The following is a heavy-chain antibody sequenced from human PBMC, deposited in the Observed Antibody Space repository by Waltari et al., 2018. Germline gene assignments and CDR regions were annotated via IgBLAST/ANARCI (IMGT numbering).Heavy chain of an antibody. J-gene: IGHJ5*02. V-gene: IGHV1-69*01. CDR2: IIPIFGTA. CDR1: GGTFSSYA. Sequence: QVQLVQSGAEVKKPGSSVKVSCKASGGTFSSYAISWVRQAPGQGLEWMGGIIPIFGTANYAQKFQGRVTITADESTSTAYMELSSLRSEDTAVYYCARGGRLRSSGGPGWFDPWGQGTLVTVSS. D-gene: IGHD2-15*01. CDR3: ARGGRLRSSGGPGWFDP.